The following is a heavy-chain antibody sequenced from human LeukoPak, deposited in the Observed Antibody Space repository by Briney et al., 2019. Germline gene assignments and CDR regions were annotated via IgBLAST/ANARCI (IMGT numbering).Heavy chain of an antibody. CDR3: ARNYYDTLTGYYCDAFDI. CDR1: GGSISSYY. J-gene: IGHJ3*02. CDR2: IYYSGST. Sequence: SETLSLTCTVSGGSISSYYWSWIRQPPGKGLEWIGYIYYSGSTNYNPSLKSRVTISVDTSKNQFSLKLSSVTAADTAVYYCARNYYDTLTGYYCDAFDIWGQGTMVTVSS. V-gene: IGHV4-59*01. D-gene: IGHD3-9*01.